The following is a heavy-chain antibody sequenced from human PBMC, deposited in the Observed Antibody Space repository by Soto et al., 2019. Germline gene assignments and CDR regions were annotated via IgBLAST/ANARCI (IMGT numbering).Heavy chain of an antibody. D-gene: IGHD3-22*01. V-gene: IGHV4-39*01. CDR2: IYYSGST. Sequence: QLQLQESGPGLVKPSETLSLTCTVSGGSISSSSYYWGWIRQPPGKGLEWIGSIYYSGSTYYNPSLKSRVTISVDTSKNQFSLKLSSVTAADTAVYYCARASSGYYYPFQHWGQGTLVTVSS. CDR1: GGSISSSSYY. CDR3: ARASSGYYYPFQH. J-gene: IGHJ1*01.